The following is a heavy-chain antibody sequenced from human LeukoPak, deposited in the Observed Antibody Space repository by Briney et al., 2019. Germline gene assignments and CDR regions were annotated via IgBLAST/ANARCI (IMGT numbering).Heavy chain of an antibody. J-gene: IGHJ4*02. CDR1: GGCFSGYY. Sequence: SETLSLTCAVYGGCFSGYYWSWIRQPPGKGLEWIGEINHSGSTNYNPSLKSRVTISVDTSKNQFSLRLRSVTAADTAVYYCARQIASAGTAGFDFWGQGALVTVSS. V-gene: IGHV4-34*01. D-gene: IGHD6-13*01. CDR3: ARQIASAGTAGFDF. CDR2: INHSGST.